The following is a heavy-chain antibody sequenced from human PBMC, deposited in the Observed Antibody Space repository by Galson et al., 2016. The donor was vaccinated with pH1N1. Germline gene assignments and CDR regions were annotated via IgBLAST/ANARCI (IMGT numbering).Heavy chain of an antibody. J-gene: IGHJ4*02. CDR1: GYTFTRYY. CDR2: LDPTGGGT. V-gene: IGHV1-46*01. D-gene: IGHD1-26*01. CDR3: TRDLGRLRDY. Sequence: SVKVSCKASGYTFTRYYLHWVRQAPGQGLEWMGVLDPTGGGTTYAQKVHSRLTMTRDTSTSTFSMEMSSLKTEDTAVYYCTRDLGRLRDYWGQGTLVTVSS.